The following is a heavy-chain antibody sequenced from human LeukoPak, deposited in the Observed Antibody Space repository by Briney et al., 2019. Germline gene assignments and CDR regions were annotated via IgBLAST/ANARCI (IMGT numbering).Heavy chain of an antibody. CDR2: IYYSGNT. CDR3: ARSTGSTMFIDY. D-gene: IGHD3-10*02. J-gene: IGHJ4*02. V-gene: IGHV4-59*01. Sequence: TSETLSLTCTVSGGSISPYYWSWIRQPPGKGLEWLGYIYYSGNTDYNPSLKSRVAISVDTSKNQFSLKLSSVTAADTAVYYCARSTGSTMFIDYWGQGTPVTVSS. CDR1: GGSISPYY.